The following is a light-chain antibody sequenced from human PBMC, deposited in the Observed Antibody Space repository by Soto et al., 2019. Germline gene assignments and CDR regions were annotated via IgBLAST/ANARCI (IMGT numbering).Light chain of an antibody. J-gene: IGLJ1*01. CDR1: RSGAGNYNF. CDR2: EGS. Sequence: QSALTQPASVSGSPGQSITISCTGTRSGAGNYNFVSWYQQHPGKAPKLIISEGSKRPSGVSDRFSGSTSGDTASLTITGLQPEDEADYFCCSYAGSRTYVFGTGTKVTVL. V-gene: IGLV2-23*01. CDR3: CSYAGSRTYV.